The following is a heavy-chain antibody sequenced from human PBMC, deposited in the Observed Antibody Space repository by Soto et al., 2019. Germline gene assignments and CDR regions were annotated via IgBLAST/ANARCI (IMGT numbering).Heavy chain of an antibody. V-gene: IGHV3-23*01. CDR1: GFTFSSYA. J-gene: IGHJ4*02. Sequence: GGSLRLSCAASGFTFSSYAMSWVRQAPGKGLEWVSAISGSGGSTYYADSVKGRFTISRDNSKNTLYLQMNSLRAEDTAVYYCAKDSTPSLIAAAGTGYWGQGTLVTVSS. CDR2: ISGSGGST. CDR3: AKDSTPSLIAAAGTGY. D-gene: IGHD6-13*01.